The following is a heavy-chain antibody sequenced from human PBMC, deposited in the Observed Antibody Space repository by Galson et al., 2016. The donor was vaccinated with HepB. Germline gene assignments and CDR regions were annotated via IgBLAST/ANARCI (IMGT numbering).Heavy chain of an antibody. Sequence: SLRLSCATSGFTFSDNAMHWVRQAPGKGLEWVAVISYDGGNKYYADSVKGRFTISRDNSKNTLSLQMNSLRGEDTAVYFCARSTGYCHSGGCNDRVPFDSWGQGTLVTVSS. CDR2: ISYDGGNK. V-gene: IGHV3-30-3*01. J-gene: IGHJ4*02. D-gene: IGHD2-15*01. CDR3: ARSTGYCHSGGCNDRVPFDS. CDR1: GFTFSDNA.